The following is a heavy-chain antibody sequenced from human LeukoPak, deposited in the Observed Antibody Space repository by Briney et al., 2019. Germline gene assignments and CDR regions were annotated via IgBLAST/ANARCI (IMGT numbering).Heavy chain of an antibody. Sequence: GWALRLSCPASGFTFSSYGMHWLRQAPGKGVEWVAVISYDGSNKYYADSVKGRFTISRDNSKNTLYLQMNSLRAEDTAVYYCAKDQGDIVVVPAAIGGNWFHPWGQGTLVTVSS. V-gene: IGHV3-30*18. J-gene: IGHJ5*02. CDR1: GFTFSSYG. CDR2: ISYDGSNK. CDR3: AKDQGDIVVVPAAIGGNWFHP. D-gene: IGHD2-2*01.